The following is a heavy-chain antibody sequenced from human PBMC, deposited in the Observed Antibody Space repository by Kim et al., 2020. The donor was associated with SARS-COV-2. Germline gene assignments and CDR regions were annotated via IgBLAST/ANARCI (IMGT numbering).Heavy chain of an antibody. J-gene: IGHJ6*02. CDR3: ARDIPPYYDSSGYYDYYYGMDV. CDR1: GFTFSSYS. Sequence: GGSLRLSCAASGFTFSSYSMNWVRQAPGKGLEWVSSISSSSSYIYYADSVKGRFTISRDNAKNSLYLQMNSLRAEDTAVYYCARDIPPYYDSSGYYDYYYGMDVWGQGTTVTVSS. CDR2: ISSSSSYI. D-gene: IGHD3-22*01. V-gene: IGHV3-21*01.